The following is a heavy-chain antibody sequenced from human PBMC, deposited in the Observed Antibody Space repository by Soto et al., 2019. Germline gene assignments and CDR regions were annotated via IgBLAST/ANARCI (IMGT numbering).Heavy chain of an antibody. CDR3: ARVLEFRDGHISHFLY. Sequence: GASVKVSCKASGGIFKNWPFSWVGQAPGQGLEWMGGIIPVFRIPNYAHKFQGRVAITADESTSTVQMELLSLISDDTSVYYCARVLEFRDGHISHFLYGGKGTLVTVSS. J-gene: IGHJ4*02. CDR1: GGIFKNWP. CDR2: IIPVFRIP. V-gene: IGHV1-69*13. D-gene: IGHD3-10*01.